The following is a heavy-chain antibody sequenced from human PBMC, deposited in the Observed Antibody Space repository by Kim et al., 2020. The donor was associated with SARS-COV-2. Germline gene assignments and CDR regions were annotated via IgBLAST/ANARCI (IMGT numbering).Heavy chain of an antibody. CDR3: LNGGWGWIWDH. CDR2: IVGSDGTT. Sequence: GGSLRLSCTTSGFTFTGYAMSWVRQAPGKGLEWVSSIVGSDGTTYYVDSVKGRFTISRDASKSTLYLWMTSLRADDTAVYFCLNGGWGWIWDHWGQGA. V-gene: IGHV3-23*01. CDR1: GFTFTGYA. J-gene: IGHJ4*02. D-gene: IGHD2-2*03.